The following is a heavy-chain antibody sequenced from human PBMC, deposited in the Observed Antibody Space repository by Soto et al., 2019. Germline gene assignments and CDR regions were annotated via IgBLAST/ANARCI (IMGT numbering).Heavy chain of an antibody. CDR2: IYYSGST. J-gene: IGHJ4*02. Sequence: QVQLQESGPGLVKPSETLSLTCTVSGGSISSYYWSWIRQPPGKGLEWIGYIYYSGSTNYNPSLNSRVPLSVDTSKNPFSLKLSSVTAADTAVYYCARGALVVGAIYYFDYWGQGTLVTVSS. CDR3: ARGALVVGAIYYFDY. V-gene: IGHV4-59*01. CDR1: GGSISSYY. D-gene: IGHD1-26*01.